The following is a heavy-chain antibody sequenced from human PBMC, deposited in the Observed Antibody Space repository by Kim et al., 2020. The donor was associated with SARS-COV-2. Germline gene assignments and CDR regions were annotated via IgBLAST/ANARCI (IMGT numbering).Heavy chain of an antibody. CDR2: ISSSSSYT. J-gene: IGHJ4*02. CDR1: GFTFSDYY. V-gene: IGHV3-11*05. D-gene: IGHD6-13*01. CDR3: ARVREGGSSWYYFDY. Sequence: GGSLRLSCAASGFTFSDYYMSWIRQAPGKGLEWFSYISSSSSYTNYADPVKGRFTISRDNAKNSLYLQMNSLRAEDTAVYYCARVREGGSSWYYFDYWGQGTLVTVSS.